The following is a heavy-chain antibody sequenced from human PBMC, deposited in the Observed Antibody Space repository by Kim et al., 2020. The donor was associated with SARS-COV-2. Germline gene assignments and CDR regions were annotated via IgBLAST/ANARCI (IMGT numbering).Heavy chain of an antibody. J-gene: IGHJ5*02. V-gene: IGHV1-24*01. D-gene: IGHD1-26*01. Sequence: ASVKVSCKTSGYTLTELAIHWVRQAPGRGLEWMGGFDPEDGETVYSQKFQGRVTMTEDTSTDTAYMEMSSLGSDDTAIYYCTTEKTWGAKRHKCFDPWGQGTLVTVSS. CDR3: TTEKTWGAKRHKCFDP. CDR1: GYTLTELA. CDR2: FDPEDGET.